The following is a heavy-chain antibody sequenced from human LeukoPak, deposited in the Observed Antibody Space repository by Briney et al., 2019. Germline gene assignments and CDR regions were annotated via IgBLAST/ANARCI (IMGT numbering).Heavy chain of an antibody. CDR1: GGTFSSYA. Sequence: PVASVKVSCKASGGTFSSYATSWVRQAPGQGLEWMGGIIPIFGTTNYAQKFQDRVTITADKSTSTAYMELSSLRSEDTAIYYCARGRYCSGGRCPFDPWGQGTLVTVSS. CDR3: ARGRYCSGGRCPFDP. D-gene: IGHD2-15*01. V-gene: IGHV1-69*06. CDR2: IIPIFGTT. J-gene: IGHJ5*02.